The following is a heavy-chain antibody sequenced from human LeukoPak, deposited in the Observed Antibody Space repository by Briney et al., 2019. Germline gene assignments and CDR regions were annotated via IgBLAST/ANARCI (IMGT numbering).Heavy chain of an antibody. D-gene: IGHD5-12*01. J-gene: IGHJ5*02. Sequence: GGSLRLSCAASGFTVSYNYMSWVRQAPGKGLEWVSIIYSDGNTYYADSVKGRFTISRDNSENTVDLQTNSLRVEDTAVYYCARGMVATGSWGQGTLVTVSS. CDR2: IYSDGNT. CDR3: ARGMVATGS. V-gene: IGHV3-66*02. CDR1: GFTVSYNY.